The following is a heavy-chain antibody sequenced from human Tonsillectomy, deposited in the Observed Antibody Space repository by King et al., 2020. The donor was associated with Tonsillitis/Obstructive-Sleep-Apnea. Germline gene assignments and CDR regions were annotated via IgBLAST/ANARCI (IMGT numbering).Heavy chain of an antibody. Sequence: VQLVQSGAEVKKPGESLRISCKGSGYSFTSYWISWVRQMPGKGLEWMGRIDPSDSYTNYSPSFQGHVTISADKSISTAYLQWSSLKASDTAMYYCARHSSLWFGELRGAFEIWGQGTMVTVSS. D-gene: IGHD3-10*01. J-gene: IGHJ3*02. CDR1: GYSFTSYW. V-gene: IGHV5-10-1*01. CDR3: ARHSSLWFGELRGAFEI. CDR2: IDPSDSYT.